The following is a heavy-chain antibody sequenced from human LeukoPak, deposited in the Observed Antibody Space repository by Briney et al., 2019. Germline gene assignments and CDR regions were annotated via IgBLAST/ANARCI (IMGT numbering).Heavy chain of an antibody. Sequence: ASVKVSCKASGYTFTSYDINWVRQATGQGLEWMGWMNPNSGNTGYAQKFQGRVTMTRNTSISTAYMELSSLRSDDTAVYYCARDRSEFGDYGGFWGQGTLVTVSS. J-gene: IGHJ4*02. D-gene: IGHD4-17*01. CDR3: ARDRSEFGDYGGF. CDR2: MNPNSGNT. CDR1: GYTFTSYD. V-gene: IGHV1-8*01.